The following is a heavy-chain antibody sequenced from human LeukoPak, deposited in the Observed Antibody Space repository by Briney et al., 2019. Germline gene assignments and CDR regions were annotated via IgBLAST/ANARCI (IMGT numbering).Heavy chain of an antibody. Sequence: SETLSLTCAVYGGSFSGYYWSWIRQPPGKGLEWIGEINHSGSTNYNPSLKSRVTISVDTSKNQFSLKLSSVTAADTAVYYCAREGRYSYGYGYWGQGTLVTVSS. CDR1: GGSFSGYY. J-gene: IGHJ4*02. V-gene: IGHV4-34*01. CDR3: AREGRYSYGYGY. D-gene: IGHD5-18*01. CDR2: INHSGST.